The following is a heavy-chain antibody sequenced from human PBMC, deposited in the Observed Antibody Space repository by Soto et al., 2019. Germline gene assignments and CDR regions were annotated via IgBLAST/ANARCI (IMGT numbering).Heavy chain of an antibody. D-gene: IGHD6-13*01. CDR3: ARRSSSNCFDS. CDR1: GFSLSTSGMY. V-gene: IGHV2-70*11. CDR2: IDWDDDK. Sequence: SGPTLVNPTQTLTLTCTFSGFSLSTSGMYVSWIRQPPGKALEWLARIDWDDDKYYNTSLKTRLTISKDTSKNQAVLTMTNMGPVDTATYFCARRSSSNCFDSWGQGTLVTVSS. J-gene: IGHJ4*02.